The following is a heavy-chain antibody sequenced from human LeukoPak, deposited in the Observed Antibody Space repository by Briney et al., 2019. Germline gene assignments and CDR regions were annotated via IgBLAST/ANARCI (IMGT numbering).Heavy chain of an antibody. Sequence: PGGSLRLSCTVSGFTVSSNSMSWVRQAPGKGLVWVSRINSDGTNTGYADSVKGRFTISRDNAKNSLYLQMNSLRAEDTAVYYCAELGITMIGGVWGKGTTVTISS. CDR2: INSDGTNT. J-gene: IGHJ6*04. CDR3: AELGITMIGGV. CDR1: GFTVSSNS. V-gene: IGHV3-74*01. D-gene: IGHD3-10*02.